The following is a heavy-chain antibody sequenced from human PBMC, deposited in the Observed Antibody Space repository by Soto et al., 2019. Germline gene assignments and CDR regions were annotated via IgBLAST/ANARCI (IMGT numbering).Heavy chain of an antibody. D-gene: IGHD3-16*01. J-gene: IGHJ5*02. CDR3: AKGGPFTGGFDP. Sequence: EGQLLQSGGDLVQPGGSLRLSCAGSGLTLRSYAMTWIRQTPEKGVEWVSTISGRSGVPSYTDSVNGRFTVSRDNSKNTLYLPMNSLRPDDTAIYYCAKGGPFTGGFDPWGQGTLVTVAS. V-gene: IGHV3-23*01. CDR1: GLTLRSYA. CDR2: ISGRSGVP.